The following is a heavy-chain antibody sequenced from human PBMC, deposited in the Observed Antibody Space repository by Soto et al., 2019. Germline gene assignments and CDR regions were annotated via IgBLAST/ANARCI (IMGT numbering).Heavy chain of an antibody. CDR3: AREPHIYYDFWRGSYYYGMDV. CDR2: IWYDGSNK. V-gene: IGHV3-33*01. Sequence: QVQLVESGGGVVQPGRSLRLSCAASGFTFSSYGMHWVRQAPGKGLEWVAVIWYDGSNKYYADSVKGRFTISRDNSKNTLYLQMNSLRAEDTAVYYCAREPHIYYDFWRGSYYYGMDVWGQGTTVTVSS. D-gene: IGHD3-3*01. J-gene: IGHJ6*02. CDR1: GFTFSSYG.